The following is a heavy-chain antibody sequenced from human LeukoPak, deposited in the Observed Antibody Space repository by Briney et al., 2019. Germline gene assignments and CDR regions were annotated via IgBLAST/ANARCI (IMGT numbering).Heavy chain of an antibody. CDR3: ATPFDY. CDR2: IGGRDEST. CDR1: GFTFSRSA. Sequence: GGSLRLSCAASGFTFSRSAMSWVRQAPGKGLEWVSTIGGRDESTYYADSVKGRFTISRDNSKNTLYLQMNSLRAEDTAVYYCATPFDYWGQGTLVTVSS. V-gene: IGHV3-23*01. J-gene: IGHJ4*02.